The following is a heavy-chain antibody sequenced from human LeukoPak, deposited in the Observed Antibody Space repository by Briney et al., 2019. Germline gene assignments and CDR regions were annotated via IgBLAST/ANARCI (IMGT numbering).Heavy chain of an antibody. J-gene: IGHJ4*02. CDR2: ISSSGSTI. D-gene: IGHD5-18*01. V-gene: IGHV3-48*03. CDR3: ANDLGWIQLNLG. CDR1: GFTFSSYE. Sequence: GGSLRLSCAASGFTFSSYEMNWVRQAPGKGLEWVSYISSSGSTIYYADSVKGRFTISRDNSRNTVYLQMNSLRAEDTAVYYCANDLGWIQLNLGRGQGTLVTVSS.